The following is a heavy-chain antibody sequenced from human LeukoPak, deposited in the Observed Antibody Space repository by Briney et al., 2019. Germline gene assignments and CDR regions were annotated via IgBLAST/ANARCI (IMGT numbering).Heavy chain of an antibody. CDR1: GGSISSSSYY. CDR2: IYYSGST. CDR3: ARPFASGWYRSGGFDY. V-gene: IGHV4-39*01. Sequence: SETLSLTCTVSGGSISSSSYYWGWIRQPPGKGLGWIGSIYYSGSTYYNPSLKSRVTISVDTSKNQFSLKLSSVTAADTAVYYCARPFASGWYRSGGFDYWGQGTLVTVSS. J-gene: IGHJ4*02. D-gene: IGHD6-19*01.